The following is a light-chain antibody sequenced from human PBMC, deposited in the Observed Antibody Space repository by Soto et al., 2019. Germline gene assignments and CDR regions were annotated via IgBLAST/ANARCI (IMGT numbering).Light chain of an antibody. J-gene: IGLJ1*01. Sequence: QSVLTQPASVSGSPGQSITISCTGTSSDIGAYKYVSWYQQHPGRAPKLLIYRNNQRPSGVPDRLSGAKSGTSASLAISGLRSEDEADYYCAAWDDSLSGYIFGTGTKVTVL. CDR3: AAWDDSLSGYI. CDR2: RNN. V-gene: IGLV1-47*01. CDR1: SSDIGAYKY.